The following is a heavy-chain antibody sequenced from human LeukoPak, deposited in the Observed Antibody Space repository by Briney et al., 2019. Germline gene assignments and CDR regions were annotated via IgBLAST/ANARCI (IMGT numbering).Heavy chain of an antibody. Sequence: SSETLSLTCAVSGAPISSNNWWWSWVRQPPGKGLEWIGEIYHSGSTNYNPSLKSRVTMSVDKSKNQFSLELSSVTAADTAVYYCASAEPRGIIWYPYWGQGTLVTVSP. J-gene: IGHJ4*02. D-gene: IGHD6-13*01. CDR3: ASAEPRGIIWYPY. CDR2: IYHSGST. CDR1: GAPISSNNW. V-gene: IGHV4-4*02.